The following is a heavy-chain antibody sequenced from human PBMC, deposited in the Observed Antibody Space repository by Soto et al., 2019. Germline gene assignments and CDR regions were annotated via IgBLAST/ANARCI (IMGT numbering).Heavy chain of an antibody. CDR2: IYHTGNT. J-gene: IGHJ4*02. CDR1: GGAISSSSW. CDR3: AIDSTAAAGIQTYSFDY. Sequence: SETLSLTGAVSGGAISSSSWWSWVRQPPGKGLEWIGEIYHTGNTNYNPSLESRVTISVDKSKNQFSLNLNSVTAADTAVYYCAIDSTAAAGIQTYSFDYCLPGTLVTVS. D-gene: IGHD6-13*01. V-gene: IGHV4-4*02.